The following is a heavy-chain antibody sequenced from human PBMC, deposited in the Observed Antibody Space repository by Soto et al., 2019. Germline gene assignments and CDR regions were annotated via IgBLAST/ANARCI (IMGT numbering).Heavy chain of an antibody. CDR2: ISSSSSYI. CDR3: ARVVGGAARSIDY. CDR1: GFTFSSYS. D-gene: IGHD6-6*01. Sequence: GGSLRLSCAASGFTFSSYSMNWVRQAPGKGLEWVSSISSSSSYIYYADSVKGRFTISRDNAKNSLYLQMNSLRAEDTAVYYCARVVGGAARSIDYWGQGTLVTVSS. V-gene: IGHV3-21*01. J-gene: IGHJ4*02.